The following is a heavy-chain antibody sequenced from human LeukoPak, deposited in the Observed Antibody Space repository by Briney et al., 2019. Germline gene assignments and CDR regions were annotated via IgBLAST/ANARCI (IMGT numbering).Heavy chain of an antibody. CDR2: IYDSGRT. D-gene: IGHD3-10*01. J-gene: IGHJ4*02. Sequence: AETLSLTCSVSGGSISSYKWSWIRQPPGKRLEWIGDIYDSGRTNYNPSLKSRVTISVDPSKNQFSLKLSSVTAADTAVYYCARDSGSYYSTDYYFDYWGQGTLVTVSS. V-gene: IGHV4-59*01. CDR1: GGSISSYK. CDR3: ARDSGSYYSTDYYFDY.